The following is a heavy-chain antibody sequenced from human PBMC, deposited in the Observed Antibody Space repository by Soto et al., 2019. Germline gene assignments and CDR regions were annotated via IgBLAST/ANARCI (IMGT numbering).Heavy chain of an antibody. J-gene: IGHJ6*02. D-gene: IGHD5-12*01. V-gene: IGHV1-69*13. Sequence: SVKVSCKASGGTFSSYAISWVRQAPGQGLEWMGGIIPIFGTANYAQKFQGRVTITADESTSTAYMELSSLRSEDTAVYYCASLDVEMATIRDYYYYGMDVWGQGTTVTVSS. CDR2: IIPIFGTA. CDR3: ASLDVEMATIRDYYYYGMDV. CDR1: GGTFSSYA.